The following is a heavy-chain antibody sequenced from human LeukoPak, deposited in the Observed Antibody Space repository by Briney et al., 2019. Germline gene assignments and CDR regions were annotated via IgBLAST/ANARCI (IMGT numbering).Heavy chain of an antibody. V-gene: IGHV3-48*01. J-gene: IGHJ4*02. D-gene: IGHD1-26*01. CDR2: ISFSVNTK. CDR1: GFTFSDYS. CDR3: ARVVGSYYDLDYFDY. Sequence: QSGGSLRLSCAASGFTFSDYSMNWVRQAPGKGLEWVSYISFSVNTKYYGDSVKGRFTISRGNSKNTLYLQMNSLRAEDTAVYYCARVVGSYYDLDYFDYWGQGTLVTVSS.